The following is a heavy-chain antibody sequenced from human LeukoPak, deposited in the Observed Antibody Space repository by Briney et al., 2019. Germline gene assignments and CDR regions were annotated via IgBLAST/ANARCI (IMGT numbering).Heavy chain of an antibody. CDR2: IYPNSGGT. CDR3: ASLLWFGEIRFDP. V-gene: IGHV1-2*02. CDR1: GYTFYGYY. D-gene: IGHD3-10*01. Sequence: ASVNVSCKASGYTFYGYYMHWVRQAPGQGLEWMGWIYPNSGGTNYAQKFQGRVTMTRDTSISTAYMELSRLRSDDTAVYYCASLLWFGEIRFDPWGQGTLVTVSS. J-gene: IGHJ5*02.